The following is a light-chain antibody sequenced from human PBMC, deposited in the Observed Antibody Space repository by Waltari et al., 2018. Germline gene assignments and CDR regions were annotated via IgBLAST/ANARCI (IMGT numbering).Light chain of an antibody. J-gene: IGKJ5*01. CDR3: QQYKSYPIT. V-gene: IGKV1-5*03. CDR2: QAS. Sequence: DIQMTQSPSTLSASIGDRVTITCRASQSIAIWLAWYQQKPGKDPKLLIYQASSLESGVASRFSGSGFETEFTLIISSLQPDDFAVYYCQQYKSYPITFGQGKRLEIK. CDR1: QSIAIW.